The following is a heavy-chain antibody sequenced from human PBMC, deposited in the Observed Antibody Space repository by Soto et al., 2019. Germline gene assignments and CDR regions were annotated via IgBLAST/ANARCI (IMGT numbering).Heavy chain of an antibody. CDR2: ISGGATTT. CDR1: GFRFSGQY. Sequence: PGGSLRLSCAASGFRFSGQYMTWIRQAPGKGLEWVSKISGGATTTYYADSVKGRFTVSRDNAKNSLYLQMNSLRAEDTAVYYCASDPYYYASGFWGQGTLVTVSS. CDR3: ASDPYYYASGF. J-gene: IGHJ4*02. V-gene: IGHV3-11*01. D-gene: IGHD3-10*01.